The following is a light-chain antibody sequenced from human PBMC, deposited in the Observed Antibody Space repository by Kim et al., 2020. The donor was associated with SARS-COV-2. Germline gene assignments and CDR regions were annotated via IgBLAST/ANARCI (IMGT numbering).Light chain of an antibody. Sequence: SASVVYRLTITCRASENIGTWLAWYQQKPGRAPSLLIYLASTLESGVPSRFSGTGSGTEFSLSITSLQPDDFATYYCQHYSRFPYTFGQGTKLEI. V-gene: IGKV1-5*03. CDR2: LAS. J-gene: IGKJ2*01. CDR1: ENIGTW. CDR3: QHYSRFPYT.